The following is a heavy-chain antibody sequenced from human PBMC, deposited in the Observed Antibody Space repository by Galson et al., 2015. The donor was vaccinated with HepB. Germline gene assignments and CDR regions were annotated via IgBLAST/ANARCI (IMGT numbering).Heavy chain of an antibody. D-gene: IGHD3/OR15-3a*01. CDR1: GDSVSSNSGA. J-gene: IGHJ4*02. V-gene: IGHV6-1*01. Sequence: CAISGDSVSSNSGAWNWIRQSPSRGLEWLGRTYYRSKWYNDYASFVKSRITINPDTSKNQFSLQLDSVTPEDTAVYYCARDENGLEYFDYWGQGTLVTVSS. CDR2: TYYRSKWYN. CDR3: ARDENGLEYFDY.